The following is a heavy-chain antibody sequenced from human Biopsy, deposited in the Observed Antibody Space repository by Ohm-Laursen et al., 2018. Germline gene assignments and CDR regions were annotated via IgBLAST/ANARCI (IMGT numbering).Heavy chain of an antibody. Sequence: GTLSLTCAVSGDSIGSYSWSWIRRPPGKGLEWIGYIEYSDKTYYNPSLESRGAFSVDTSKNQFSLRLMYVTAADTAVYYCARHRYCSSTSCSNSNYYFDFWGQGTLVTVSS. J-gene: IGHJ4*02. CDR3: ARHRYCSSTSCSNSNYYFDF. V-gene: IGHV4-59*08. D-gene: IGHD2-2*01. CDR2: IEYSDKT. CDR1: GDSIGSYS.